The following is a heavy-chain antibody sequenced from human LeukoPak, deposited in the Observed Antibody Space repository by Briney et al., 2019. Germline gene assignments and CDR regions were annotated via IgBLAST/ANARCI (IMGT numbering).Heavy chain of an antibody. CDR1: GFTFSSYE. V-gene: IGHV3-48*01. J-gene: IGHJ4*02. D-gene: IGHD3-22*01. CDR2: ISSSSSTI. CDR3: ARDFHRRLYDSSGYYLY. Sequence: GGSLRLSWAASGFTFSSYEMNWVRQAPGKGLEWVSYISSSSSTIYYADSVKGRFTISRDNAKNSLYLQMNSLRAEDAAVYYCARDFHRRLYDSSGYYLYWGQGTLVTVSS.